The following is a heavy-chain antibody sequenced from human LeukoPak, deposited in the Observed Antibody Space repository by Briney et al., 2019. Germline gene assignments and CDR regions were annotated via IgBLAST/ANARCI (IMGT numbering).Heavy chain of an antibody. CDR1: GGSFSGYY. Sequence: PSETLSLTCAVYGGSFSGYYWSWIRQPPGKGLEWIGEINHSGSTNYNPSLKSRVTISVDTSKNQFSLKLSSVTAADTAVYYCAGGEAAGPSGGYWGQGTLVTVSS. CDR2: INHSGST. D-gene: IGHD6-13*01. V-gene: IGHV4-34*01. J-gene: IGHJ4*02. CDR3: AGGEAAGPSGGY.